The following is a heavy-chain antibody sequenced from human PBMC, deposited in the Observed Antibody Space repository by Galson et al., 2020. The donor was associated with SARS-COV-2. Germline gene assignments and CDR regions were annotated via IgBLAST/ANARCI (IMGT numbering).Heavy chain of an antibody. J-gene: IGHJ4*02. CDR3: AKGVDYGGNPIDY. V-gene: IGHV3-23*01. D-gene: IGHD4-17*01. CDR1: GFTFSSYA. CDR2: ISGSGGST. Sequence: GGSLRLSCAASGFTFSSYAMSWVRQAPGKGLEWVSAISGSGGSTYYADSVKGRFTISRDNSKNTLYLQMNSLRAEDTVVYYCAKGVDYGGNPIDYWGQGTLVTVSS.